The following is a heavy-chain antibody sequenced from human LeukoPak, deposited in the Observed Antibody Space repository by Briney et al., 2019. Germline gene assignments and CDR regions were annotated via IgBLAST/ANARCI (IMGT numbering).Heavy chain of an antibody. D-gene: IGHD3/OR15-3a*01. CDR1: GFTFSSYG. CDR3: AKLEDWLLYVPYYFDY. CDR2: TLSGDTT. J-gene: IGHJ4*02. Sequence: PGGSLRLSCAASGFTFSSYGMHWVRQAPGKGLEWVSITLSGDTTYYADSVKGRFTISRDNSKNTLYLQMNSLRAEDTAVYYCAKLEDWLLYVPYYFDYWGQGTLVTISS. V-gene: IGHV3-NL1*01.